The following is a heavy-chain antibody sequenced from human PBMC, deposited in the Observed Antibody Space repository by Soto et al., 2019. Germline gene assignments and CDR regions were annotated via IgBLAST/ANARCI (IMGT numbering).Heavy chain of an antibody. V-gene: IGHV4-30-4*01. D-gene: IGHD2-15*01. Sequence: SETLSLTCTVSGGSISSGDYYWSWIRQPPGKGLEWIGYIYYSGSTYYNPSLKSRVTISVDTSKNQFSLKLSSVTAADTAVYYCESVVAATYAFDIWGQGTMVTVSS. CDR1: GGSISSGDYY. CDR3: ESVVAATYAFDI. J-gene: IGHJ3*02. CDR2: IYYSGST.